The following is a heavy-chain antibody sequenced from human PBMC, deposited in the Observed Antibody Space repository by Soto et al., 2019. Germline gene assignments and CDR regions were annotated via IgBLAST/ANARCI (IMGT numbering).Heavy chain of an antibody. CDR1: GGTFNNYA. CDR2: IIPLFGTA. CDR3: ARLIGEGYSGTYALDY. D-gene: IGHD1-26*01. Sequence: QVQLVQSGAEVKKPGSSVKVSCKASGGTFNNYAISWVRQAPGQGLEWMGGIIPLFGTANYAQKFEGRVTITEDKSTDTAYMELSRLKSEDTAVYYCARLIGEGYSGTYALDYWGQGTLVTVSS. V-gene: IGHV1-69*06. J-gene: IGHJ4*02.